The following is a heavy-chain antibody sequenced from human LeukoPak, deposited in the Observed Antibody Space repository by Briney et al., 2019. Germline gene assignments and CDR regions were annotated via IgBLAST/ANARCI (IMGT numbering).Heavy chain of an antibody. J-gene: IGHJ6*03. CDR3: ARSYGYYYYMDV. CDR2: ISSSSSTI. CDR1: GFTVSSYY. V-gene: IGHV3-48*01. D-gene: IGHD5-18*01. Sequence: GGSLRLSCAASGFTVSSYYMNWVRQAPGKGLEWVSYISSSSSTIYYADSVKGRFTISRDNAKNSLYLQMNSLRAEDTAVYYCARSYGYYYYMDVWGKGTTVTVSS.